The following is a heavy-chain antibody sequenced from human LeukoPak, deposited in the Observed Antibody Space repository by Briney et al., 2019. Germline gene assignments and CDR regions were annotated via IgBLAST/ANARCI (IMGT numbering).Heavy chain of an antibody. Sequence: GGSLRLSCAASGFTFSSYWMHWVRQAPGKGLMWVSRINSDGSSTSYADSVKGRFTISRDNAKNTLYLQMNSLRAEDTAVYYCARVQYQLLWEDAFDIWGQGTMVTVSS. CDR1: GFTFSSYW. CDR3: ARVQYQLLWEDAFDI. V-gene: IGHV3-74*01. CDR2: INSDGSST. D-gene: IGHD2-2*01. J-gene: IGHJ3*02.